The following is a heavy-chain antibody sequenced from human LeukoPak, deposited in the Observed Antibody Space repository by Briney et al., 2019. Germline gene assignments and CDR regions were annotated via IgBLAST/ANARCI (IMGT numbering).Heavy chain of an antibody. V-gene: IGHV3-7*01. D-gene: IGHD6-6*01. CDR1: GFTFSSYW. CDR3: ARISSSSIGY. J-gene: IGHJ4*02. Sequence: GGSLRLSCAASGFTFSSYWMIWVRQGPGRGLEWVANIKEDGSEKHYVDSVKGRFTISRDNTKNSLYLQLNSLRAEDTAVYYCARISSSSIGYWGQGVLVTVSS. CDR2: IKEDGSEK.